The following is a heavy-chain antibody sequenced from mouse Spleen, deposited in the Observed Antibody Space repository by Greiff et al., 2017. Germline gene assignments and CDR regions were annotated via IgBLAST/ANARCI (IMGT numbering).Heavy chain of an antibody. J-gene: IGHJ1*01. CDR1: GYTFTSYW. D-gene: IGHD2-1*01. CDR3: AITLYGNYGGYFDV. V-gene: IGHV1-74*01. CDR2: IHPSDSDT. Sequence: QVQLKQPGAELVKPGASVKVSCKASGYTFTSYWMHWVKQRPGQGLEWIGRIHPSDSDTNYNQKFKGKATLTVDKSSSTAYMQLSSLTSEDSAVYYCAITLYGNYGGYFDVWGAGTTVTVSS.